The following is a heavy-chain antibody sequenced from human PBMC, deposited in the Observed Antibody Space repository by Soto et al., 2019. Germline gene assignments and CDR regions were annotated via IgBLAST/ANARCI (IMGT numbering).Heavy chain of an antibody. V-gene: IGHV5-10-1*01. CDR2: IDPSDSYT. Sequence: PGESLKISCKGSGYSFTSYWISWVRQMPGKGLEWMGRIDPSDSYTNYSPSFQGHVTISADKSISTAYLQWSSLKASDTAMYYCASSYDFWSGYSPFQQDYYYYGMDVWGQGTTVTVSS. CDR3: ASSYDFWSGYSPFQQDYYYYGMDV. CDR1: GYSFTSYW. D-gene: IGHD3-3*01. J-gene: IGHJ6*02.